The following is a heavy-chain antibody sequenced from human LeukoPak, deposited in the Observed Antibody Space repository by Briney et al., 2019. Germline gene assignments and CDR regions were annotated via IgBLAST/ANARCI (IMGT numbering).Heavy chain of an antibody. CDR1: GFTFSSYE. CDR3: ARVPLTPHCSGGSCYSGYYYYYMDV. Sequence: GGSLRLSCAASGFTFSSYEMNWVRQAPGKGLEWVSYISSSGSTIYYADSVEGRFTISRDNAKNSLYLQMNSLRAEDTAVYYCARVPLTPHCSGGSCYSGYYYYYMDVWGKGTTVTVSS. J-gene: IGHJ6*03. D-gene: IGHD2-15*01. CDR2: ISSSGSTI. V-gene: IGHV3-48*03.